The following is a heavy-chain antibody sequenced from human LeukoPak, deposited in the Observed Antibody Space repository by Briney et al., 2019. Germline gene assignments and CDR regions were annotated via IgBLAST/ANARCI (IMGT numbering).Heavy chain of an antibody. Sequence: GGSLRLSCAASGFTFVHFAMSWVRQAPGKGLQWVSIISDSTTNTYYIDSVKGRFTISRDNSKNTLYLQMNSLRAEDTAVYYCAKTRIAARTLDYWGQGTLVTVSS. CDR3: AKTRIAARTLDY. CDR2: ISDSTTNT. D-gene: IGHD6-6*01. CDR1: GFTFVHFA. J-gene: IGHJ4*02. V-gene: IGHV3-23*01.